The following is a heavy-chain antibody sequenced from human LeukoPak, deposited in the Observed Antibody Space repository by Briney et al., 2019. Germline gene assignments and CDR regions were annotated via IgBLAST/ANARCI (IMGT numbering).Heavy chain of an antibody. J-gene: IGHJ5*02. Sequence: SETLSLTCAVSGDSISNSDYYWGWIRQSPGKGLEWITLINYSGHTFYNPSLRSRVTISVDMPKNQFSLNLNSVTAADTAVYYCARRRKDLNWFDPWGQGTLVTVSS. CDR1: GDSISNSDYY. V-gene: IGHV4-39*01. CDR2: INYSGHT. CDR3: ARRRKDLNWFDP.